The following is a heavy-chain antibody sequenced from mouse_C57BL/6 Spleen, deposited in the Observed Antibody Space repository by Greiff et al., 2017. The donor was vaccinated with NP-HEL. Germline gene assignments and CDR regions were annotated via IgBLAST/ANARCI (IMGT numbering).Heavy chain of an antibody. V-gene: IGHV1-52*01. J-gene: IGHJ3*01. Sequence: VQLQQPGAELVRPGSSVKLSCKASGYTFTSYWMHWVKQRPIQGLEWIGNIDPSDSETHYNQKFKDKATLTVDKSSSTAYMQLSSLTSEDSAVYYCARSWTAQATIAYWGQGTLVTVSA. CDR1: GYTFTSYW. CDR3: ARSWTAQATIAY. D-gene: IGHD3-2*02. CDR2: IDPSDSET.